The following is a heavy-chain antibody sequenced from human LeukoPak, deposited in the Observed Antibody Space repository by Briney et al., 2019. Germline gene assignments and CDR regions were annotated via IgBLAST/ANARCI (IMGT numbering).Heavy chain of an antibody. D-gene: IGHD4-23*01. J-gene: IGHJ2*01. V-gene: IGHV4-31*02. CDR2: IYYSGST. CDR3: ARDRYTVVSWYFDL. Sequence: SWVRQAPGKGLEWIGYIYYSGSTYYNPSLKSRVTISVDTSKNQFSLKLSSVTAADTAVYYCARDRYTVVSWYFDLWGRGTLVTVSS.